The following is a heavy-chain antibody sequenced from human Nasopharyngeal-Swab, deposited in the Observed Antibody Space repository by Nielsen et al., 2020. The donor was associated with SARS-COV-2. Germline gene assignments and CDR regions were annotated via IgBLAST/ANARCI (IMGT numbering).Heavy chain of an antibody. CDR2: IKQDGSEK. CDR3: ARQGVFVPAYFHQYYMDV. V-gene: IGHV3-7*03. D-gene: IGHD3-16*02. CDR1: GFTFRDYW. J-gene: IGHJ6*03. Sequence: GESLKISCVASGFTFRDYWMSWVRQVPAKGLEWVASIKQDGSEKNYVDSVKGRFTVSRDNPENLLYLQVNSLRAEDTAVYYCARQGVFVPAYFHQYYMDVWGKGTTVTVSS.